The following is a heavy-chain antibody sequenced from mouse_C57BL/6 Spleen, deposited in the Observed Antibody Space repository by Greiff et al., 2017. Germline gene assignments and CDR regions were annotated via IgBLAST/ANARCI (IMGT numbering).Heavy chain of an antibody. CDR3: AREAPDSSGYAMDY. D-gene: IGHD3-2*02. V-gene: IGHV5-4*01. CDR1: GFTFSSYA. CDR2: ISDGGSYT. J-gene: IGHJ4*01. Sequence: EVKLMESGGGLVKPGGSLKLSCAASGFTFSSYAMSWVRQTPEKRLEWVATISDGGSYTYYPDNVKGRFTISRDNAKNNLYLQMSHLKSEDTAMYYCAREAPDSSGYAMDYWGQGTSVTVSS.